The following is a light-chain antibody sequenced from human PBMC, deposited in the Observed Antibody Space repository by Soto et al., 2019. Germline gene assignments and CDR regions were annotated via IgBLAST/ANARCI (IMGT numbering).Light chain of an antibody. Sequence: IQMTQSTSSLSASVGDIVTITCQASQDIKNYLNWHQQKSGKPPKVLIYGASNLQSGVPPRFSGSGSGTDFTLAISSLQPEDSATYYCLQDINYPWTFGQGTKVDI. CDR3: LQDINYPWT. CDR2: GAS. V-gene: IGKV1-6*01. CDR1: QDIKNY. J-gene: IGKJ1*01.